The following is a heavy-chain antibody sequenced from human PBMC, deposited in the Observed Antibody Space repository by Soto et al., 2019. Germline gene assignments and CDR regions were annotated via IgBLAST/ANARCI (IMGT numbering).Heavy chain of an antibody. J-gene: IGHJ4*02. V-gene: IGHV1-24*01. Sequence: ASVKVTCKVSGYTLTELSMHWVRQAPGKGLEWMGGFDPEDGETIYAQKFQGRVTMTEDTSTDTAYMELSSLRSEDTAVYYCATASLDTLTFDYWGQGTLVTVSS. CDR1: GYTLTELS. CDR3: ATASLDTLTFDY. D-gene: IGHD5-18*01. CDR2: FDPEDGET.